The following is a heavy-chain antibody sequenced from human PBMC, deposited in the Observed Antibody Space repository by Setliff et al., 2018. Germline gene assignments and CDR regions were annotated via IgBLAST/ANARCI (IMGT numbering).Heavy chain of an antibody. V-gene: IGHV4-39*01. CDR2: IYNSGST. D-gene: IGHD5-12*01. CDR1: ADSISSSYDY. CDR3: ARLGYRGDLDY. J-gene: IGHJ4*02. Sequence: SETLSLTCNVSADSISSSYDYWAWIRQPPGKGLEWIGSIYNSGSTYYNPSLKSRVSISVGTSKNQFSLKLSSVTAADTAVYYCARLGYRGDLDYWGQGTLVTVSS.